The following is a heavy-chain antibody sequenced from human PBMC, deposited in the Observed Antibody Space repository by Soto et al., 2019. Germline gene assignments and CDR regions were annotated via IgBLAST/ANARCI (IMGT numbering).Heavy chain of an antibody. V-gene: IGHV4-30-4*01. Sequence: QVQLQESGPGLLKPPQPLSLICSVSGGSINSVDYYWSWICQTPGKGLEWIGYTSYFGTTDYMPSLKSRVTMSVDTSKNQFSLKLSSVTAADTAVYYCARVQRDTAMGHFDYWGQGTLVVVSS. CDR2: TSYFGTT. J-gene: IGHJ4*02. D-gene: IGHD5-18*01. CDR1: GGSINSVDYY. CDR3: ARVQRDTAMGHFDY.